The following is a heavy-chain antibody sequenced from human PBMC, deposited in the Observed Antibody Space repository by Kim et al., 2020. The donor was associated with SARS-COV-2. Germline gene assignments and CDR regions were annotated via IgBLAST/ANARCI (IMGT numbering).Heavy chain of an antibody. Sequence: TGYSWAWLRQPPGKGLEWIGNIVYSGSTYYNPSLRSRVTISVDTSKNQFSLKLSSLTAADTAIYYCASPYNLGSCTGGSCSFDSWGQGTLAT. CDR2: IVYSGST. V-gene: IGHV4-39*01. CDR1: TGYS. D-gene: IGHD2-15*01. CDR3: ASPYNLGSCTGGSCSFDS. J-gene: IGHJ4*02.